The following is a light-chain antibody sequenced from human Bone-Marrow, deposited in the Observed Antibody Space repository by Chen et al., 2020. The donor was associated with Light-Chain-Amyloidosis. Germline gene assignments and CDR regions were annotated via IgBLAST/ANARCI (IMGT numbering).Light chain of an antibody. J-gene: IGLJ1*01. CDR3: SSFTSSSSYV. Sequence: HSALTQPAPVSGSPGQSITISCTGTSGDVGTYNYVSWYQQHSGKAPKVMIYAGSNRPSGVSNRFSGSKSGNTASLTISGLQAEEEADYYCSSFTSSSSYVFGPGTKVTVL. V-gene: IGLV2-14*01. CDR1: SGDVGTYNY. CDR2: AGS.